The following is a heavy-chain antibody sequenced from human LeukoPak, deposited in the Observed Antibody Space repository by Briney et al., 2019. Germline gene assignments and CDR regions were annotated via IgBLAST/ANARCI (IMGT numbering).Heavy chain of an antibody. CDR1: GGSISSYY. J-gene: IGHJ4*02. Sequence: PSETLSLTCTVSGGSISSYYWSWIRQPPGKGLEWIGYIYYSGSTNYNPSLKSRVTISVDTSKNQFSLKLSSVTAADTAVYYCARDPVSGKRAFDYWGQGTLVTVSS. CDR3: ARDPVSGKRAFDY. D-gene: IGHD3-16*01. V-gene: IGHV4-59*01. CDR2: IYYSGST.